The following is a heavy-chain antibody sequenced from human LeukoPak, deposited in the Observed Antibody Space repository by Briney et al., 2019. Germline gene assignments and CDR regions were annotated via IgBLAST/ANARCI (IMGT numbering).Heavy chain of an antibody. CDR3: ARDRGYSYARYYFDY. CDR2: ITHSGST. J-gene: IGHJ4*02. V-gene: IGHV4-34*01. Sequence: SETLSLTCAVYGVSFSGYYWSWIRQPPGKGLEWIGEITHSGSTNYNPSLKSRVTISVDTSKNQFSLRLSSVTAADTAVYYCARDRGYSYARYYFDYWGQGTLVTVSS. D-gene: IGHD5-18*01. CDR1: GVSFSGYY.